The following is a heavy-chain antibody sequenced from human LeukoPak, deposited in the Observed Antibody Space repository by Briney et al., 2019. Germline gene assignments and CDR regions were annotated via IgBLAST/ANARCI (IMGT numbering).Heavy chain of an antibody. CDR1: GGTFSSYA. J-gene: IGHJ4*02. Sequence: SVKLSCKASGGTFSSYAISWVRQAPGRRLEWMGGIIPIFGTANYAHKIQGIVTITTDESTSTAYMELISLRSENTADNYCARESVARGATDYWGQGTLVTVSS. CDR2: IIPIFGTA. V-gene: IGHV1-69*05. D-gene: IGHD3-10*01. CDR3: ARESVARGATDY.